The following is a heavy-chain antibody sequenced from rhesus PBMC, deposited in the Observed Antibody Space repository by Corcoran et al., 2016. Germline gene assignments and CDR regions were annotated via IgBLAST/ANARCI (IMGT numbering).Heavy chain of an antibody. CDR1: GGSISSNW. J-gene: IGHJ6*01. Sequence: QLQLQESGPGLVKPSETLSLPCAVSGGSISSNWLSWLRQPPGNGLECIGRISGRGGSTNNNPSLKSRVTISKDTSKNQFSLKLSSVTAADTAVYYCARGNYEDDYGYYYGLDSWGQGVVVTVSS. CDR2: ISGRGGST. D-gene: IGHD3-9*01. V-gene: IGHV4-173*01. CDR3: ARGNYEDDYGYYYGLDS.